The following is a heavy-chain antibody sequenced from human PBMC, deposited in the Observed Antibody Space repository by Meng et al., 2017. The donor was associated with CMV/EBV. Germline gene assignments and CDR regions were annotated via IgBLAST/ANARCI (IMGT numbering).Heavy chain of an antibody. CDR1: GFTFSSYA. J-gene: IGHJ4*02. CDR2: ISGSGGST. V-gene: IGHV3-23*01. CDR3: AKGDIVVVPAAKGFDY. D-gene: IGHD2-2*01. Sequence: GESLKISCAASGFTFSSYAMSWVRQAPGKGLEWVSAISGSGGSTYYADSVKGRFTISRDNSKNTLYLQMNSLRAEDTAVYYCAKGDIVVVPAAKGFDYWVQGTLVTVSS.